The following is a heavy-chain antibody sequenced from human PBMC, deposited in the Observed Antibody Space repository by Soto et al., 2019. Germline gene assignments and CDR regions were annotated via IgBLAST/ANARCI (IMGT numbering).Heavy chain of an antibody. CDR2: IYHSGTT. CDR1: GDSISSCYY. J-gene: IGHJ3*01. Sequence: SETLSRTFAFSGDSISSCYYWAWIRQPPRKGLEWVASIYHSGTTYYNPSLTSRVTISVDTSNNQFSLKLSSVTAADSAVYYCARDSTTNVAFGLWGQGTMVTVSS. CDR3: ARDSTTNVAFGL. V-gene: IGHV4-38-2*02. D-gene: IGHD1-7*01.